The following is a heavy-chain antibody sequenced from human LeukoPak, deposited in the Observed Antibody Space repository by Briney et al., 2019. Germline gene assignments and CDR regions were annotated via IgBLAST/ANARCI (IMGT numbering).Heavy chain of an antibody. V-gene: IGHV1-69*01. Sequence: SVKVSCKASGGTFSSYAISWVRQAPGQGLEWMGGIIPIFGTANYAQKFQGRVTITADESTSTAYMELSSLRSEDTAVYYCARHVGSSPRDYYYYYMDVWGKGTTVTVSS. CDR1: GGTFSSYA. CDR2: IIPIFGTA. CDR3: ARHVGSSPRDYYYYYMDV. D-gene: IGHD6-6*01. J-gene: IGHJ6*03.